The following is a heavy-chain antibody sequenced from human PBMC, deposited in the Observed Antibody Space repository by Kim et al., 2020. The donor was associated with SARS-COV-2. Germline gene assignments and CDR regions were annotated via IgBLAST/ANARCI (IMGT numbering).Heavy chain of an antibody. D-gene: IGHD7-27*01. Sequence: SLTSRVTISVDTSKNQFSLKLSSVTAADTAVYYCARLPNKTYYYYYGMDVWGQGTTVTVSS. CDR3: ARLPNKTYYYYYGMDV. J-gene: IGHJ6*02. V-gene: IGHV4-34*01.